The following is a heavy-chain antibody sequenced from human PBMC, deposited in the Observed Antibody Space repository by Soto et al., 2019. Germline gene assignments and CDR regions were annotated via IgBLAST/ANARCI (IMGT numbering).Heavy chain of an antibody. CDR1: GGSISGYY. Sequence: LSLTCTVSGGSISGYYWSWIRQPPGTGLEWIGYMYNTGSTVYNPSFKSRVTISVDRSKNQFSLKVRSVTAADTAVYYCARETYGDYVGYFAPWGQGIQVTVSS. J-gene: IGHJ5*02. CDR2: MYNTGST. D-gene: IGHD4-17*01. CDR3: ARETYGDYVGYFAP. V-gene: IGHV4-59*12.